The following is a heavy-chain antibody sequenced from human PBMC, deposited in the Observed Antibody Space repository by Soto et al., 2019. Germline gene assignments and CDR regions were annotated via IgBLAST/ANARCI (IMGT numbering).Heavy chain of an antibody. CDR2: INHSGST. J-gene: IGHJ4*02. Sequence: QVQLQLWGAGLLKPSETLSLTCAVYGGSFSGYYWSWIRQPPGKGLEWIGEINHSGSTNYNPSLKTRVTISVDTSKNQFSLKLSSVTAADTAVYYCAIPMCSGSYYFDYWGQGTLVTVSS. V-gene: IGHV4-34*01. D-gene: IGHD1-26*01. CDR3: AIPMCSGSYYFDY. CDR1: GGSFSGYY.